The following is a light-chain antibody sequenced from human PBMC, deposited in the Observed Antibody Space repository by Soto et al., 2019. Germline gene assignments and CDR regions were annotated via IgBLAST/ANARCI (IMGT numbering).Light chain of an antibody. Sequence: DIQLTQSPSFLSASVGDRITITCRASQGISSYLAWYQQRPGKAPKLLMYGASTLQSGVPSRFSGSASGTTFTLTINTLQTEDFATYYCQQLNNFPRTLGQGTKVE. CDR2: GAS. V-gene: IGKV1-9*01. CDR1: QGISSY. J-gene: IGKJ1*01. CDR3: QQLNNFPRT.